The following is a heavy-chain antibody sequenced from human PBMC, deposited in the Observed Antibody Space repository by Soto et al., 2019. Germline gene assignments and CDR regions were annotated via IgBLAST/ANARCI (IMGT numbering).Heavy chain of an antibody. V-gene: IGHV1-2*04. CDR2: INPKSGGT. Sequence: ASVKVSCKASGYSFTDYHIHWVRQAPGQGLEWLGRINPKSGGTSTAQKFQGWVTMTRDRSISTVYMELTRLRSDDTAVYFCARGHSTDCSNGVCSVFYNHEVDVWGQ. CDR3: ARGHSTDCSNGVCSVFYNHEVDV. J-gene: IGHJ6*02. CDR1: GYSFTDYH. D-gene: IGHD2-8*01.